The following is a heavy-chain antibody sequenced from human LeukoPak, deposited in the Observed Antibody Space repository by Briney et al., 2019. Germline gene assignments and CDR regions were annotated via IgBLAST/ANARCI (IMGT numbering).Heavy chain of an antibody. V-gene: IGHV3-48*04. J-gene: IGHJ6*03. D-gene: IGHD2-15*01. CDR1: GFTFSSYD. CDR3: ARVLRYCGGGNCYSGGLGYMDV. CDR2: IISSRSTI. Sequence: GGSLTLSCSVSGFTFSSYDMHWVRQAIGKGLEWVSYIISSRSTIYYADSVKCRFTISRDNDKNSLFLQMNSLRAEDTAVYYCARVLRYCGGGNCYSGGLGYMDVWGKGTTVTISS.